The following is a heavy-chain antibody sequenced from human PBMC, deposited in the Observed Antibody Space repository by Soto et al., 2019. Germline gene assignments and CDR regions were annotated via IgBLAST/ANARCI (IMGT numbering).Heavy chain of an antibody. V-gene: IGHV3-30-3*01. CDR1: GFTCSSYA. Sequence: PGGSLRLSCAASGFTCSSYAMHWVRQAPGKGLEWVAVISYDGSNKSYADSVKGRFTISRDNSKNTLYLQMNSLRAEDTAVYYCARDGPGIAAAGTYLNYYYGMDVWGQGTTVTVSS. CDR2: ISYDGSNK. CDR3: ARDGPGIAAAGTYLNYYYGMDV. J-gene: IGHJ6*02. D-gene: IGHD6-13*01.